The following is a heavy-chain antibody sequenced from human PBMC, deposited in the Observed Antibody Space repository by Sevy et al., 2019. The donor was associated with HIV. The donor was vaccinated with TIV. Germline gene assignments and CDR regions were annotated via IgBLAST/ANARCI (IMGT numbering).Heavy chain of an antibody. Sequence: SETLSLTCTVSGGSINSFYWSWIRQTPGKGLEWIGYIYHSGTTKHNASLKSRIAISIDTSNNQFSLRVRPVTAADTAVYFCATGGAGFGSGSDARFDVWGQGALVTVSS. CDR1: GGSINSFY. CDR3: ATGGAGFGSGSDARFDV. V-gene: IGHV4-59*12. CDR2: IYHSGTT. D-gene: IGHD3-10*01. J-gene: IGHJ4*02.